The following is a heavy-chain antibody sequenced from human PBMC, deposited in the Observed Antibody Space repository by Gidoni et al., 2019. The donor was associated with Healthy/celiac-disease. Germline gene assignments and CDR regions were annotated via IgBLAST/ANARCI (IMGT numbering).Heavy chain of an antibody. CDR1: GCTFGDHA. J-gene: IGHJ3*02. V-gene: IGHV3-49*04. Sequence: EVQLVESGGGLVHPGRSLRLSCTASGCTFGDHAMSWVRQAPGKGLEWVGFIRSKADGGTTEYAASVKGRFTISRDDSKSIAYLQMNSLKTEDTAVYYCTRKGWELLARYAFDIWGQGTMVTVSS. CDR3: TRKGWELLARYAFDI. CDR2: IRSKADGGTT. D-gene: IGHD1-26*01.